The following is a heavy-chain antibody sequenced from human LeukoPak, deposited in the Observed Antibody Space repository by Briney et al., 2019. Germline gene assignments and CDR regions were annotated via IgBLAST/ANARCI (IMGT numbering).Heavy chain of an antibody. V-gene: IGHV3-15*01. Sequence: GSLRLSCAASGFTFSNAWMSWVRQAPGKGLEWVGHIKSKTDGGTTDYAAPVKGRFTISRDDSKNTLYLQMNSLKTEGTAVYYCATAIIFPMTVVFKDYYYYMDVWGKGTTVTVSS. CDR1: GFTFSNAW. CDR2: IKSKTDGGTT. J-gene: IGHJ6*03. CDR3: ATAIIFPMTVVFKDYYYYMDV. D-gene: IGHD3-22*01.